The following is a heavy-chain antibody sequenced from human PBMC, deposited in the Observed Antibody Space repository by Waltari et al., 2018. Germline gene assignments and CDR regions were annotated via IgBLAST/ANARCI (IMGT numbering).Heavy chain of an antibody. D-gene: IGHD5-12*01. CDR3: ARVYGGYDWDY. Sequence: QVQLVQSGAEVKKPGASVKVSCKASGYTFTGYYMHWVRQAPGQGLEWMGRINPNSGGTNYAQKFQGRVTITADESTSTAYMELSSLRSEDTAVYYCARVYGGYDWDYWGQGTLVTVSS. CDR1: GYTFTGYY. V-gene: IGHV1-2*06. J-gene: IGHJ4*02. CDR2: INPNSGGT.